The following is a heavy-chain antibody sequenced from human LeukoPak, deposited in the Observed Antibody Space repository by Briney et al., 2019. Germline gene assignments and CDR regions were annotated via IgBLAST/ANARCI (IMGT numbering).Heavy chain of an antibody. D-gene: IGHD1-20*01. CDR3: AREGITGTFNWFDP. Sequence: GASVKVSCKASGYTFTSYYMHWVRQAPGQGLEWMGIINPSGDSTTYAQKFQGRVTMTRDVSTSTAYMELSSLRSEDTAVYYCAREGITGTFNWFDPWGQGTLVTVSS. J-gene: IGHJ5*02. V-gene: IGHV1-46*01. CDR2: INPSGDST. CDR1: GYTFTSYY.